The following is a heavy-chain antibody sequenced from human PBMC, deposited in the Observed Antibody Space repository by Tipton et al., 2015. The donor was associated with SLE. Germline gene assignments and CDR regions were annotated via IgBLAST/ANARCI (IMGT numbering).Heavy chain of an antibody. CDR3: ARAAATSPFDY. CDR1: GGSFSGYY. Sequence: LRLSCAVYGGSFSGYYWSWIRQHPGKGLEWIGYIYYSGSTYYNPSLKSRVTISVDTSKNQFSLKLSSVTAADTAVYYCARAAATSPFDYWGQGTLVTVSS. D-gene: IGHD6-25*01. V-gene: IGHV4-31*02. CDR2: IYYSGST. J-gene: IGHJ4*02.